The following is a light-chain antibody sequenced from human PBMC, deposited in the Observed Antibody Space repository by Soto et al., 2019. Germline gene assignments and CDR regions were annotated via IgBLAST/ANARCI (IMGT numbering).Light chain of an antibody. CDR3: QQRSSWIT. Sequence: IVLTQSPATLSLWPGETAILSCRASQSVSSYLSWYQQKPGQAPRLLIYDASKRAPGIPARFSGSGSGTDFTLTISSLVPKDFALYYCQQRSSWITFGQGTRLEIE. V-gene: IGKV3-11*01. CDR1: QSVSSY. CDR2: DAS. J-gene: IGKJ5*01.